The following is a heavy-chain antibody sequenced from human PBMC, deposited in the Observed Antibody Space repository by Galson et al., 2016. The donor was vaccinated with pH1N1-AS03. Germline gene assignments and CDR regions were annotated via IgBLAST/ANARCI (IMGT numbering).Heavy chain of an antibody. CDR1: GFTFSTFA. D-gene: IGHD2-21*01. V-gene: IGHV3-30*04. CDR3: ARVVCGGDCYPLRGYFDL. J-gene: IGHJ2*01. Sequence: SLRLSCAASGFTFSTFAMYWVRQAPGKGLEWVALISFDGNNKFYADSLRGRFTISRDNAKDSVFRHMSTLKAEDTAVYYCARVVCGGDCYPLRGYFDLWGRGTVATVSS. CDR2: ISFDGNNK.